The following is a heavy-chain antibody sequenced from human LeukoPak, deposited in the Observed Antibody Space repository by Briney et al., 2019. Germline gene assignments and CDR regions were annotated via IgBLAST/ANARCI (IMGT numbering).Heavy chain of an antibody. CDR1: GFTVSSNY. CDR3: ASIVRGVIVH. Sequence: GGSLRLSCAASGFTVSSNYMSWVRQAPGKGLEWVSVIYSGGSTYYADSVKGRFTISGDNSKNTLYLQMNSLRAEDTAVYYCASIVRGVIVHWGQGTLVTVSS. CDR2: IYSGGST. J-gene: IGHJ4*02. V-gene: IGHV3-66*02. D-gene: IGHD3-10*01.